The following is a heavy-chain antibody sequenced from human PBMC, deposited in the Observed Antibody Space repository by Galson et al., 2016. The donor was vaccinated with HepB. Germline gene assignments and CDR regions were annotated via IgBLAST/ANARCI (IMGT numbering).Heavy chain of an antibody. J-gene: IGHJ4*02. CDR3: VRDACGGDCSNPIQFDF. V-gene: IGHV3-21*01. D-gene: IGHD2-21*01. CDR2: ISGSSGYV. CDR1: GFIFSSYN. Sequence: SLRLSCAASGFIFSSYNLSWVRQAPGKGLEWVASISGSSGYVHYADSVKGRFTVSRDNAKNSLSLQMSGLTAEDTAVYYCVRDACGGDCSNPIQFDFWGQGTLATVSS.